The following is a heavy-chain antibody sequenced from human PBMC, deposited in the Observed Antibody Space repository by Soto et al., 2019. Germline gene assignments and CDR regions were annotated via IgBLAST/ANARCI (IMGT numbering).Heavy chain of an antibody. CDR3: AKDNDGSGSYYLPFDY. J-gene: IGHJ4*02. CDR1: GFTFSSYA. Sequence: EVQLLESGGGLVQPGGSLRLSCAASGFTFSSYAMSWVRQAPGKGLEWVSAISGSGGSTYYADSAKGRFTISRDNSKNTLYLQMNSLRAEDTAVYYCAKDNDGSGSYYLPFDYWGQGTLVTVSS. D-gene: IGHD3-10*01. V-gene: IGHV3-23*01. CDR2: ISGSGGST.